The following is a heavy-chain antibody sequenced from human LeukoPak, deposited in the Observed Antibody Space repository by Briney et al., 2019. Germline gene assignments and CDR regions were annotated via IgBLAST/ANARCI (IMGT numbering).Heavy chain of an antibody. J-gene: IGHJ5*02. Sequence: PSETLSLTCTVSGGSISSYYWSWIRQPPGKGLEWIGYIYYSGSTNCNPSLKSRVTISVDTSKDQFSLKLSSVTAADTAVYYCARLGAAVLDPWGQGTLVTVSS. D-gene: IGHD2-15*01. CDR3: ARLGAAVLDP. CDR1: GGSISSYY. V-gene: IGHV4-59*01. CDR2: IYYSGST.